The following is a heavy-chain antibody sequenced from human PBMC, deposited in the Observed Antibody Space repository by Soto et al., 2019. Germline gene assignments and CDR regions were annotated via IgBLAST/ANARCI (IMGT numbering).Heavy chain of an antibody. CDR3: TSSALIDYYYYYGMDV. J-gene: IGHJ6*02. CDR2: IRSKANSYAT. CDR1: GFTFSGSA. V-gene: IGHV3-73*02. D-gene: IGHD3-22*01. Sequence: EVQLVESGGGLVQPGGPLNLPCAAPGFTFSGSAMHWVRQASGKGLEWVGRIRSKANSYATAYAASVKGRFTISRDDSKNTAYLQMNSLKTEDTAVYYCTSSALIDYYYYYGMDVWGQGTTVTVSS.